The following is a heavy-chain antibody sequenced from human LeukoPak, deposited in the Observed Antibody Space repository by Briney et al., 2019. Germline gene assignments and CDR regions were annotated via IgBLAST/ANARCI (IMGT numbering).Heavy chain of an antibody. J-gene: IGHJ4*02. D-gene: IGHD3-22*01. CDR3: ARMAPEANYDSGGYYYASVTQTRFDY. V-gene: IGHV4-30-4*01. CDR2: IYYSGST. Sequence: SETLSLTCTVSGGSISSGDYYWSWIRQPPGKGLEWIGYIYYSGSTYYNPSLKSRVTISVDTSKNQFSLKLSSVTAADTAVYYCARMAPEANYDSGGYYYASVTQTRFDYWGQGTLVTVSS. CDR1: GGSISSGDYY.